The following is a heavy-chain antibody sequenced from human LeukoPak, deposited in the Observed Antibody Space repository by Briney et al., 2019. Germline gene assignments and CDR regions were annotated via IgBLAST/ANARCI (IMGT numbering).Heavy chain of an antibody. J-gene: IGHJ5*02. CDR1: GYSFTSNY. D-gene: IGHD2-2*01. Sequence: ASVKVSCKASGYSFTSNYIHWVRQAPGQGLEWMGMIYPRDGSTSYAQKFQGRVTITRDTSASTAYMELSSLRSEDTTVYYCARGRCSSTSCAPWWFDPWGQGTLVTVSS. CDR2: IYPRDGST. V-gene: IGHV1-46*01. CDR3: ARGRCSSTSCAPWWFDP.